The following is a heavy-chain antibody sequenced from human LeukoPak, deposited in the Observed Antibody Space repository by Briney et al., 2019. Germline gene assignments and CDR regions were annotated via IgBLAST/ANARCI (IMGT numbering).Heavy chain of an antibody. V-gene: IGHV3-53*05. J-gene: IGHJ4*02. Sequence: GGSLRLSCAASGLTVNNNYMNWVRQAPGKGLEWVSALYIGGNTYYADSVRGRFTISRDNSKNTLSLQVSSLRTEDTAVYYCAKDRYSYAFEYSDSWGQGTLVTVSS. D-gene: IGHD5-18*01. CDR3: AKDRYSYAFEYSDS. CDR1: GLTVNNNY. CDR2: LYIGGNT.